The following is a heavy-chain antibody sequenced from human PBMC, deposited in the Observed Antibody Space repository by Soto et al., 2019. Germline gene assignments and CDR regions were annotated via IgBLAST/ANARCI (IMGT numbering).Heavy chain of an antibody. J-gene: IGHJ5*02. CDR3: AKNQGVELVPLATGDWFDP. Sequence: EVVLLESGGGLEQPGGSLRLSCAASGFIFENFGMSWVRQAPGKGLEWISSISGSGFKKYYADSVKGRFTISRDNSKRTVYLELNNLSAEDTAVYHCAKNQGVELVPLATGDWFDPWGQGSVVTVSS. CDR2: ISGSGFKK. V-gene: IGHV3-23*01. D-gene: IGHD7-27*01. CDR1: GFIFENFG.